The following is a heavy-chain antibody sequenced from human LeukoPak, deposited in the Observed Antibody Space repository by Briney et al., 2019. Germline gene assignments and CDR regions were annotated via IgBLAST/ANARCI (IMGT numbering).Heavy chain of an antibody. CDR3: AKDPHQRIAVAGYFDY. CDR2: IWYDGSNK. CDR1: GFTFSSYG. V-gene: IGHV3-33*06. J-gene: IGHJ4*02. D-gene: IGHD6-19*01. Sequence: GRSLRLSCAASGFTFSSYGMHWVRQAPGKGLEWVAGIWYDGSNKNYADSVKGRFTISRDNSKNTLYLQMNSLRVEDTAVYYCAKDPHQRIAVAGYFDYWGQGTLVTVSS.